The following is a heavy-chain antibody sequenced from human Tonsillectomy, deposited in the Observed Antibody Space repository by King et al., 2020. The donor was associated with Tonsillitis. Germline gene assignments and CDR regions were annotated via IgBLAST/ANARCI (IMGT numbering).Heavy chain of an antibody. CDR1: GFKFSHYG. CDR2: IRFDGSNQ. CDR3: ARDSDTSGNYWFFDL. Sequence: VQLVESGGGVVQPGTSLRLSCAAYGFKFSHYGMHWIRQAPGKGLQWVAAIRFDGSNQYYIDSVKGRLSISRDDSQNTLYLHMDSLRVEDTAVYYCARDSDTSGNYWFFDLWGRGTLVAVSS. J-gene: IGHJ2*01. V-gene: IGHV3-33*01. D-gene: IGHD6-19*01.